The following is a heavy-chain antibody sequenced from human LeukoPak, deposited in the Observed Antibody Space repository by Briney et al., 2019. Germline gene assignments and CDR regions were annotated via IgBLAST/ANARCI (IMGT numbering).Heavy chain of an antibody. Sequence: PGGSLRLSCAASGFTFSSYDMHWVRQATGKGLEWVSAIGTAGDTYYPGSVKGRFTISRENAKNSLYLQMNSLRAEDTAVYYCATNDYGDYLFDYWGQGTLVTVSS. V-gene: IGHV3-13*04. CDR3: ATNDYGDYLFDY. CDR1: GFTFSSYD. D-gene: IGHD4-17*01. J-gene: IGHJ4*02. CDR2: IGTAGDT.